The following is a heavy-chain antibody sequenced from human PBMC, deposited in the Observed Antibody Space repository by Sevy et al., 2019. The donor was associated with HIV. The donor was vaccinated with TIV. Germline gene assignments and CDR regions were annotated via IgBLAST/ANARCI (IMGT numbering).Heavy chain of an antibody. CDR3: APMVQGVGGAFDI. CDR1: GFVFSDYW. D-gene: IGHD3-10*01. V-gene: IGHV3-7*03. CDR2: IKRDGSEK. J-gene: IGHJ3*02. Sequence: GGSLRLSCAASGFVFSDYWMSWVRQAPGKGLEWVANIKRDGSEKYYVASVKGRFTISRDNAKTSLYLQMNSLRGEDTAVYYCAPMVQGVGGAFDIWGQGTMVTVSS.